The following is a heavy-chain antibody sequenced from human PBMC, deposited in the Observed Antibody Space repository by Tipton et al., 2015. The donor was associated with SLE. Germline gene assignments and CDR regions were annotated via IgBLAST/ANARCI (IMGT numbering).Heavy chain of an antibody. J-gene: IGHJ4*02. CDR2: IYPTGRT. D-gene: IGHD6-19*01. Sequence: TLSLTCTVYGGSLGGYWWSWIRQSPGKGLEWIGEIYPTGRTDYNPSLMSRVTISVDTSQNQFSLRLTSVTAADTAVYYCARLAVAGMWYYFDFWGQGAPVTVSS. V-gene: IGHV4-34*01. CDR3: ARLAVAGMWYYFDF. CDR1: GGSLGGYW.